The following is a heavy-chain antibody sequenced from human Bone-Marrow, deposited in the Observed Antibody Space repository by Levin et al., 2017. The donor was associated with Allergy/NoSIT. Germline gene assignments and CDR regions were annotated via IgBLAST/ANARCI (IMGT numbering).Heavy chain of an antibody. CDR2: ISSSSSYI. D-gene: IGHD3-22*01. Sequence: GGSLRLSCAASGFTFSSYGMNWVRQAPGKGLEWVSSISSSSSYIYYADSVKGRFTISRDNAKNSLYLQMNSLRAEDTAVYYCASIGYYDSRGGIDYWGQGTLVTVSS. CDR3: ASIGYYDSRGGIDY. J-gene: IGHJ4*02. V-gene: IGHV3-21*01. CDR1: GFTFSSYG.